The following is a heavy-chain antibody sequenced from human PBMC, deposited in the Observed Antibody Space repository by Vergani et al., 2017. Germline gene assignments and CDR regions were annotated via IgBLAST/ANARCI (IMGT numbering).Heavy chain of an antibody. D-gene: IGHD6-13*01. J-gene: IGHJ6*02. V-gene: IGHV4-4*03. CDR3: ARDPLYSNTWPFLLLEVDV. CDR1: CDSISSNNC. Sequence: QVQLQESGPGLVKPPGTLSLTCAVSCDSISSNNCWTWVRQPPGKGLEWIGEICHTEDTKYSPSLKSRVTVSVDESRNLFSLRLNSVTAADTAVYYCARDPLYSNTWPFLLLEVDVWGQGTTVTVSS. CDR2: ICHTEDT.